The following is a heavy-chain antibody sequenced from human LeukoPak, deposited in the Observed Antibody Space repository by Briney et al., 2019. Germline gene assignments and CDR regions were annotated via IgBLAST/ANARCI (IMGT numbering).Heavy chain of an antibody. CDR2: SSGSDGRT. CDR1: GFTFTTYA. V-gene: IGHV3-23*01. CDR3: ARNYYYDSSGGAFDI. Sequence: GGSLRLSCKASGFTFTTYAMSWVRQAPGKGLERVSASSGSDGRTYYADSVKGRFTISRDTFKNMLYLQMNSLRAEDTAVYYCARNYYYDSSGGAFDIWGQGTMVTVSS. J-gene: IGHJ3*02. D-gene: IGHD3-22*01.